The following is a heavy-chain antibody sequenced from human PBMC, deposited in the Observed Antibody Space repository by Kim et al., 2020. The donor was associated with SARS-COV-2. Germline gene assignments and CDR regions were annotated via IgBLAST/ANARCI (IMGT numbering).Heavy chain of an antibody. CDR3: AREEQTGTTGWFDP. V-gene: IGHV4-4*02. D-gene: IGHD1-7*01. CDR2: IYHSGST. CDR1: GGSISSSNW. J-gene: IGHJ5*02. Sequence: SETLSLTCAVSGGSISSSNWWSWVRQPPGKGLEWIGEIYHSGSTNYNPSLKSRVTISVDKSKNQFSLKLSSVTAADTAVYYCAREEQTGTTGWFDPWGQGTLVTVSS.